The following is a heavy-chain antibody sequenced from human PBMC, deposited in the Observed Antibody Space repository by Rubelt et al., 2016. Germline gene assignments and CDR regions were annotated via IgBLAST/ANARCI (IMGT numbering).Heavy chain of an antibody. CDR1: GFPFSNYP. D-gene: IGHD3-22*01. CDR2: IIGVAGSI. J-gene: IGHJ4*02. V-gene: IGHV3-48*04. CDR3: ARPPPARSGGYLC. Sequence: GGSLRLSCAASGFPFSNYPMTWFRQAPGKGLEWVSYIIGVAGSIYYADSVTGGFTFSRDNAKNSVFLQSNSLRAEDTAVYYGARPPPARSGGYLCWGQGTLVTVSS.